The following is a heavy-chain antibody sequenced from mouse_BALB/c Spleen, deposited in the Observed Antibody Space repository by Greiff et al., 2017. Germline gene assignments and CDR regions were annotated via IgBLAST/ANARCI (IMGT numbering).Heavy chain of an antibody. D-gene: IGHD1-1*01. Sequence: EVKVVESGGGLVKPGGSLKLSCAASGFTFSSYAMSWVRQTPEKRLEWVASISSGGSTYYPDSVKGRFTISRDNARNILYLQMSSLRSEDTAMYYCARRDYGSSSFAYWGQGTLVTVSA. CDR2: ISSGGST. V-gene: IGHV5-6-5*01. CDR3: ARRDYGSSSFAY. CDR1: GFTFSSYA. J-gene: IGHJ3*01.